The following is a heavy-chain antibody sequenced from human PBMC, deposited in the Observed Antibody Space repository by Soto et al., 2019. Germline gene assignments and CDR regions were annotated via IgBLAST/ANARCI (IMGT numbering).Heavy chain of an antibody. J-gene: IGHJ6*02. Sequence: QAQRVESGGGVVQPGRSLRLSCAASEFTFNTYATHWVRQAPGKGLEWVAVIAYDGNDKYYADSVKGRFTISRDNSKNALCLQMNTLRPEDTAMYYCARDVGIYVPYYYGMDVWGQGTTVTVSS. V-gene: IGHV3-30*03. CDR3: ARDVGIYVPYYYGMDV. D-gene: IGHD1-26*01. CDR1: EFTFNTYA. CDR2: IAYDGNDK.